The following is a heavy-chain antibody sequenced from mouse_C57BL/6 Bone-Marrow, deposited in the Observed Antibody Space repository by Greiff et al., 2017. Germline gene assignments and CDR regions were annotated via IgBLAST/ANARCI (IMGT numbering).Heavy chain of an antibody. Sequence: VQLQQSGPELVKPGASVTISCKASGYSFTDYNMNLLKQSNGKSLEWIGVINPNYGTTSYTQKFKGKATLTVDPSSSTAYMQLNSLTSEDSAVYYCASFPRYGSSHWYFDVWGTGTTVTVSS. CDR1: GYSFTDYN. D-gene: IGHD1-1*01. V-gene: IGHV1-39*01. CDR3: ASFPRYGSSHWYFDV. J-gene: IGHJ1*03. CDR2: INPNYGTT.